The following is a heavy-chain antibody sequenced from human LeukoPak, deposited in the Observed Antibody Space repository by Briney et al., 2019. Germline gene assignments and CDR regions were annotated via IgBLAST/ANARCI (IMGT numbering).Heavy chain of an antibody. J-gene: IGHJ4*02. Sequence: SVKVSCKASGGSFSSYAISWVRQAPGQGLEWMGRIIPILGIANYAQKFQGRVTITADKSTSTAYMELSSLRSEDTAVYYCARELVAYYDILTGYYIPDLFDYWGQGTLVTVSS. CDR1: GGSFSSYA. D-gene: IGHD3-9*01. CDR2: IIPILGIA. V-gene: IGHV1-69*04. CDR3: ARELVAYYDILTGYYIPDLFDY.